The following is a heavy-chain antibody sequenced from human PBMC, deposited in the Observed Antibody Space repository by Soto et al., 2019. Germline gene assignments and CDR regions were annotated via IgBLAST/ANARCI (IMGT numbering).Heavy chain of an antibody. D-gene: IGHD6-13*01. CDR1: GFTFSSYG. CDR3: ARAPRGIAPPYDY. V-gene: IGHV3-30*03. Sequence: QVQLVESGGGVVQPGRSLRLSCAASGFTFSSYGMHWVRQAPGKGLEWVAVISYDGSNKYYADSVKGRFTISRDNSKNTLYLQINSLRAEDTAVYYCARAPRGIAPPYDYWGQGTLVTVSS. CDR2: ISYDGSNK. J-gene: IGHJ4*02.